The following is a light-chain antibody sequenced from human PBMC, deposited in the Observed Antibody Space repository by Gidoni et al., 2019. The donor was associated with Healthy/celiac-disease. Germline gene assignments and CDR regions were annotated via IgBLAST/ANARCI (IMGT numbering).Light chain of an antibody. V-gene: IGLV2-14*01. CDR1: SSDVGGYNY. Sequence: QSALTPPASVSGSPGPSITISCTVTSSDVGGYNYVSWYQQHPGKAPKLMIYEVSNRPSGVSNRFSGSKSSNTASLTISGLQAEDEADYYCSSYTSSSTLDVFGGGTKLTVL. CDR2: EVS. J-gene: IGLJ3*02. CDR3: SSYTSSSTLDV.